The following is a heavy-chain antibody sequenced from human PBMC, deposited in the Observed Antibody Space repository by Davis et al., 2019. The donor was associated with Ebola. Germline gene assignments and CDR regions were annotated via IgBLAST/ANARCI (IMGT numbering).Heavy chain of an antibody. D-gene: IGHD4-17*01. J-gene: IGHJ4*02. V-gene: IGHV3-23*01. CDR2: ISGSGGST. Sequence: PGGSLRLSCAASGFTFSSYAMSWVRQAPGKGLEWVSAISGSGGSTYYADSVKGRFTISRDNSKNTLYLQMNSLRAEDTAVYYCAKDRGMTTDIYYFDYWGQGTLVTVSS. CDR3: AKDRGMTTDIYYFDY. CDR1: GFTFSSYA.